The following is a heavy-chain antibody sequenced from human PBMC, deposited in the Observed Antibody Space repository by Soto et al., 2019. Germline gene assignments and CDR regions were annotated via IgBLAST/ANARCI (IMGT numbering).Heavy chain of an antibody. J-gene: IGHJ4*02. CDR2: ISAYNGNT. V-gene: IGHV1-18*01. CDR1: GYTFTSYG. CDR3: ARRRCISTSCYNAYDY. Sequence: QVQLVQSGAEVKKPGASVKVSCKASGYTFTSYGISWVRQAPGQGLEWMGWISAYNGNTNYAQKLQGRVTMTTDTSTSAAYMELRSLRSDDTAVYYCARRRCISTSCYNAYDYWGQGPLVTVSS. D-gene: IGHD2-2*02.